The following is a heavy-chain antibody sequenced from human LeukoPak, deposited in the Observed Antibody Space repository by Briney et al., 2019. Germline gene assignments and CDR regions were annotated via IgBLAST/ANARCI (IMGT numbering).Heavy chain of an antibody. Sequence: SETLSLTCTVSGGSISSSSYYWGWIRQPPGKGLEWIGSIYYSGSTYYNPSLKSRVTISVDTSKNQFSLKLSSVTAADTAVYYCARDIRYCSGGSCYVLWGQGTLVTVSS. CDR2: IYYSGST. V-gene: IGHV4-39*07. CDR1: GGSISSSSYY. D-gene: IGHD2-15*01. J-gene: IGHJ4*02. CDR3: ARDIRYCSGGSCYVL.